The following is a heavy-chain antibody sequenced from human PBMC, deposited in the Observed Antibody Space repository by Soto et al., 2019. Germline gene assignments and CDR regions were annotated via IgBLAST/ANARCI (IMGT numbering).Heavy chain of an antibody. V-gene: IGHV3-21*01. CDR2: ISSSSSYI. Sequence: EVQLVESGGGLVKPGGSLRLSCAASGFTFSSYSMNWVRQAPGKGLEWVSTISSSSSYIYYADSVKGRFTISRDNAKNSLYLQMNSLRAEDTAVYYCARDNPRGLGTALNAFDIWGQGTMVTVSS. CDR1: GFTFSSYS. CDR3: ARDNPRGLGTALNAFDI. D-gene: IGHD2-21*02. J-gene: IGHJ3*02.